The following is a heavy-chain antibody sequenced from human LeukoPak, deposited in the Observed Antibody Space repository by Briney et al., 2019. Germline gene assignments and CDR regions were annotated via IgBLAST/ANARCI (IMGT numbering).Heavy chain of an antibody. CDR3: ARIPRFTGTFAY. Sequence: SGPVLIKSTQTLTLTCTFSGISLSTSGRCVGWIRQPPGKALEWLARIDWDDDKFYSTSLKTRLTISKDTSKNQVVLTMTNMDPEDTATYYCARIPRFTGTFAYWGQGCLVTVSS. V-gene: IGHV2-70*16. D-gene: IGHD4-11*01. J-gene: IGHJ4*02. CDR2: IDWDDDK. CDR1: GISLSTSGRC.